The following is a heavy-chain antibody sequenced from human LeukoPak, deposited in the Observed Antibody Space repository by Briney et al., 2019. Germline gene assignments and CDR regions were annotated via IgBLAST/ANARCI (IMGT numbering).Heavy chain of an antibody. D-gene: IGHD3-22*01. CDR2: INSDGSST. CDR3: ARDEGYDSSGYYYPAKYEY. J-gene: IGHJ4*02. CDR1: GFTFSSYW. Sequence: GGSLRLSCAASGFTFSSYWMHWVRQAPGKGLVRVSSINSDGSSTNYADSVKGRFTISRDNAKSTLFLQMNSLRAEDTAVYYCARDEGYDSSGYYYPAKYEYWGQGNLVTVSS. V-gene: IGHV3-74*01.